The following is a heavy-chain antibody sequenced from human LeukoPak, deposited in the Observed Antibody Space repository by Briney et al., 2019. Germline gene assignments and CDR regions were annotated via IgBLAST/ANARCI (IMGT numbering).Heavy chain of an antibody. Sequence: SETLSLTCTVFGGSISSYYWSWIRQPPGKGLEWIGYIYYSGSTNYNPSLKSRVTISIDTSKNQFSLKLSSVTAADTAVYYCARGDRGVGAGDGELDYWGQGTLVTVSS. CDR2: IYYSGST. J-gene: IGHJ4*02. CDR3: ARGDRGVGAGDGELDY. V-gene: IGHV4-59*12. D-gene: IGHD5-24*01. CDR1: GGSISSYY.